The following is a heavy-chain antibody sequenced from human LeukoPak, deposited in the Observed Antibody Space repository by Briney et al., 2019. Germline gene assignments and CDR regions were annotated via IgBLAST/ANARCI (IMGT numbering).Heavy chain of an antibody. Sequence: QAGGSLRLSCAASGFTFSSYWMHWVRQAPGKGLVWVSRINSDGSSTSYADSVKGRFTISRDNAKNTLYLQMNSLRAEDTAVYYCAKGRRDAYNFDFDYWGQGTLVTVSS. CDR3: AKGRRDAYNFDFDY. D-gene: IGHD5-24*01. J-gene: IGHJ4*02. CDR2: INSDGSST. CDR1: GFTFSSYW. V-gene: IGHV3-74*01.